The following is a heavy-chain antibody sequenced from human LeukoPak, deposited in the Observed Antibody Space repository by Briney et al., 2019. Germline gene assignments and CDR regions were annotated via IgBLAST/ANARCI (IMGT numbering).Heavy chain of an antibody. CDR3: ARAVTIAGGVYYFDY. V-gene: IGHV4-59*10. CDR1: GGSFSGYY. CDR2: IYTSGST. D-gene: IGHD3-16*01. J-gene: IGHJ4*02. Sequence: ETLSLTCAVYGGSFSGYYWSWIRQPAGKGLEWIGRIYTSGSTNYNPSLKSRVTIPVDTSKNQFSLKLSSVTAADTAVYYCARAVTIAGGVYYFDYWGQGTLVTVSS.